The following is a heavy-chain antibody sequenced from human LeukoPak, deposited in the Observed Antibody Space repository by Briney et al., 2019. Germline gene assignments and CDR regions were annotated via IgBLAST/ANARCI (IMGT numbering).Heavy chain of an antibody. Sequence: GGSLRLSCAASGFTFSSYAMSWVRQTPGKGLEWVAATSSSDAGTYHADSVRGRFTISRDNSKNTLYLQMNSLRAEDAAVYFCAKAPVTSCRGAYCYPFDSWGQGTLVTVSS. J-gene: IGHJ4*02. CDR2: TSSSDAGT. CDR1: GFTFSSYA. CDR3: AKAPVTSCRGAYCYPFDS. D-gene: IGHD2-21*01. V-gene: IGHV3-23*01.